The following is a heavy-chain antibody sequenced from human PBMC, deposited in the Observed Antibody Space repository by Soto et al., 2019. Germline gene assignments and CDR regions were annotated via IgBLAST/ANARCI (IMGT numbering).Heavy chain of an antibody. CDR1: GYTFTSYD. V-gene: IGHV1-8*01. CDR2: MSPNSGNT. D-gene: IGHD3-10*01. J-gene: IGHJ6*02. CDR3: ARDRGMYLPKDYYYGMDV. Sequence: ASVKVSCKASGYTFTSYDINWVRQATGQGLEWMGWMSPNSGNTGYAQKFQGRVTMTRNTSISTAYMELSSLRSEDTAVYYCARDRGMYLPKDYYYGMDVWGQGTTVTVSS.